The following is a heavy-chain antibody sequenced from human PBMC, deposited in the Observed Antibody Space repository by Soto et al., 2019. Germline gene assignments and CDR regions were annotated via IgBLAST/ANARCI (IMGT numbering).Heavy chain of an antibody. D-gene: IGHD3-22*01. CDR1: GFTFINFP. V-gene: IGHV3-23*01. Sequence: GGSLRLSCATSGFTFINFPMSWGRQAPGKGLEWVSEISRSGDITYYADSVKGRFTISRDNSKNTVYLRMNSLRAEDTAVYYCAREYITMIVVVTLDVWGQGTTVTVSS. J-gene: IGHJ6*02. CDR3: AREYITMIVVVTLDV. CDR2: ISRSGDIT.